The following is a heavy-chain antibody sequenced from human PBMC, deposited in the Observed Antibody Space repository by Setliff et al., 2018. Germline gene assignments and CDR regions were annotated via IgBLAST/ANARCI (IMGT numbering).Heavy chain of an antibody. CDR1: GFSFSDSA. Sequence: LRLSCAASGFSFSDSAMHWVRQAPGTGLEWVSSISPSSSHIYYADSAEGRFTISRDNAKNSLYLQMNSLRAEDTAVYYCAKGTQRYCSGAICYYFDYWGQGTLVTVSS. D-gene: IGHD2-15*01. J-gene: IGHJ4*02. CDR2: ISPSSSHI. V-gene: IGHV3-21*01. CDR3: AKGTQRYCSGAICYYFDY.